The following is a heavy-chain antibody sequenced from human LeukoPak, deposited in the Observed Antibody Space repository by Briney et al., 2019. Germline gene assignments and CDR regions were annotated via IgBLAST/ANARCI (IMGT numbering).Heavy chain of an antibody. J-gene: IGHJ4*02. CDR3: AGASGSGAWTYTRY. CDR1: GFTVSSNS. Sequence: PGGSLRLSCTVPGFTVSSNSMSWVRQAPGKGLEWVSFIYSDNTHYSDSVKGRFTISRDNSKNTLYLQVNNLRAEDTAVYYCAGASGSGAWTYTRYWGQGTLVTVSS. CDR2: IYSDNT. V-gene: IGHV3-66*01. D-gene: IGHD3-10*01.